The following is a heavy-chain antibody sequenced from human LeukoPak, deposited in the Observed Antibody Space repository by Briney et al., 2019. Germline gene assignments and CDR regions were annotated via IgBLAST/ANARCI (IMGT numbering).Heavy chain of an antibody. CDR3: ARDSNYYDSRYYYYYYYMDV. CDR1: GFTFSSYE. V-gene: IGHV3-48*03. D-gene: IGHD3-22*01. Sequence: PGGSLRLSCAASGFTFSSYEMNWVRQAPGKGLGWVSYISSSGSTIYYADSVKGRFTISRDNAKNSLYLQMNSLRAEDTAVYYCARDSNYYDSRYYYYYYYMDVWGKGTTVTISS. J-gene: IGHJ6*03. CDR2: ISSSGSTI.